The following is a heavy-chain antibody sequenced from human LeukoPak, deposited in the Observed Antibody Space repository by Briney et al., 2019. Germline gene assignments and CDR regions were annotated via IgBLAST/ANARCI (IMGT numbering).Heavy chain of an antibody. D-gene: IGHD5-24*01. V-gene: IGHV5-51*01. CDR2: IYPGDSDT. J-gene: IGHJ4*02. CDR3: ARSLGSHNYQPHCFDY. Sequence: GESLKISCKGSGYSFTNYWIGWVRQMPGKGLEWMGIIYPGDSDTRYSPSFQGQVTISADKSTSTAYLQWSSLKASDTAMYYCARSLGSHNYQPHCFDYWGQGTLVTVSS. CDR1: GYSFTNYW.